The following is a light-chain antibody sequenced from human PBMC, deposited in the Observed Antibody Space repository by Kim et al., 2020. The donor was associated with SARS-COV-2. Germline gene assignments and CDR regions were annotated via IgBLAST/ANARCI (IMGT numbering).Light chain of an antibody. CDR1: QSVSSN. CDR2: GAS. CDR3: QQYNNWPHT. V-gene: IGKV3-15*01. J-gene: IGKJ5*01. Sequence: VSPGERATLSCRASQSVSSNLAWYQQKPGQAPRLLIYGASTRATGIPARFSGSGSGTEFTLTISSLQSEDFAVYYCQQYNNWPHTFGQGTRLEIK.